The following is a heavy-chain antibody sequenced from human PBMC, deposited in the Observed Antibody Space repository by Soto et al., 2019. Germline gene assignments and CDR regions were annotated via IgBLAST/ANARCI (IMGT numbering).Heavy chain of an antibody. V-gene: IGHV3-74*01. CDR3: TRGPRASSGGTGAY. CDR1: GFSFDSYW. J-gene: IGHJ1*01. Sequence: EVQLVESGGGLVQPGGSLRLSCAASGFSFDSYWMHWVRQAPGQGPMWVSRIDYDGTTTNYADSVKGRFTISRDNAKTTIYLQMNSLRPEDTAVYYCTRGPRASSGGTGAYWGKGTLVTVSS. D-gene: IGHD2-2*01. CDR2: IDYDGTTT.